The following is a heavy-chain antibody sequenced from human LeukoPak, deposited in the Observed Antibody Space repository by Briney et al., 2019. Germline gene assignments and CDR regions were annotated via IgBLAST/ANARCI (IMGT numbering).Heavy chain of an antibody. CDR1: GGSFSGYY. Sequence: SETLSLTCAVYGGSFSGYYWSWIRQPPGKGLEWIGEINHSGSTNYNPSLKSRVTISVDTSKNQFSLKLSSVTAADTAVYYCARGKNHWVVVPAAMGGWFDPWGQGTLVTVS. CDR3: ARGKNHWVVVPAAMGGWFDP. CDR2: INHSGST. D-gene: IGHD2-2*01. J-gene: IGHJ5*02. V-gene: IGHV4-34*01.